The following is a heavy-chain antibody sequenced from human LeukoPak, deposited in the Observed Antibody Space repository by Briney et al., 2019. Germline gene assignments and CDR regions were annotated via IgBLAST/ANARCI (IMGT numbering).Heavy chain of an antibody. CDR3: ARVIPPDYHMDV. CDR1: SFSIRSRY. Sequence: SETLSLTCTVSSFSIRSRYWSWIRQPPGKGLEWVGYIYYSGGVSYSPSLKSRVTMSLDTSKNQFSLNLTSVTAADTAVYYCARVIPPDYHMDVWGKGTTVTVSS. CDR2: IYYSGGV. V-gene: IGHV4-59*11. J-gene: IGHJ6*03.